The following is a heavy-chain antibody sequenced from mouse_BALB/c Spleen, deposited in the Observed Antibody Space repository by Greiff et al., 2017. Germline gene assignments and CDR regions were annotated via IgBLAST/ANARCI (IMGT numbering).Heavy chain of an antibody. V-gene: IGHV2-9*02. D-gene: IGHD2-10*02. Sequence: QVQLKESGPGLVAPSQSLSITCTVSGFSLTSYGVHWVRQPPGKGLEWLGVIWAGGSTNYNSALMSRLSISKDNSKSQVFLKMNSLQTDDTAMYYCARAQYGNYRNYYAMDDWGQGTSVTVSS. CDR3: ARAQYGNYRNYYAMDD. CDR2: IWAGGST. CDR1: GFSLTSYG. J-gene: IGHJ4*01.